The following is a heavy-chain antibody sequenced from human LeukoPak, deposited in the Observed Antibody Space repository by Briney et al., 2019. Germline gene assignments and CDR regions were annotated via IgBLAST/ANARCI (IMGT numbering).Heavy chain of an antibody. CDR2: IYYSVST. CDR1: GGSISSSSYY. J-gene: IGHJ5*02. CDR3: ERNMGYRKNWFDH. D-gene: IGHD1-14*01. Sequence: SETLSLTCTVSGGSISSSSYYWGWIRQPPGKGLEWLGSIYYSVSTYYNPSLKSRVTISVDTSKTQCYLKLSSVTDADTAEYYCERNMGYRKNWFDHWGQGTLVTVSS. V-gene: IGHV4-39*01.